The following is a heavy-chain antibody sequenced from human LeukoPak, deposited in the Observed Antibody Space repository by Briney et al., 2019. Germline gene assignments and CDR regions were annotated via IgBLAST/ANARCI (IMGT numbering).Heavy chain of an antibody. J-gene: IGHJ4*02. CDR2: ISDTGRRT. CDR1: GFTFTDYA. D-gene: IGHD3-16*02. Sequence: GGSLRLSCAASGFTFTDYAMSWVRQAAGKGLEWVSGISDTGRRTYYTDSVKGRFTISRDDSKKTVYLQMNTLRAEDTAIYFCARHDSFIPYWGQGTLVTVSS. V-gene: IGHV3-23*01. CDR3: ARHDSFIPY.